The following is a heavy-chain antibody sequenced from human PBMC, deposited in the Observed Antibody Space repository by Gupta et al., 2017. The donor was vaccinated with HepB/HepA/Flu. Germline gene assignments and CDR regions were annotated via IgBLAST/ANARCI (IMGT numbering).Heavy chain of an antibody. D-gene: IGHD5-18*01. V-gene: IGHV3-13*01. CDR1: GYIFRSYD. J-gene: IGHJ6*02. Sequence: EVQLVESGGALVQPGGSLSLSCAASGYIFRSYDMQWVRQGTGRGLEWVSSMDSAGDTYYPDSTKGRFTISRDNAKNSLHLQINNLKAGDTAVYFCARAGYSYGSEYYGLDVWDQGTTVTVSS. CDR3: ARAGYSYGSEYYGLDV. CDR2: MDSAGDT.